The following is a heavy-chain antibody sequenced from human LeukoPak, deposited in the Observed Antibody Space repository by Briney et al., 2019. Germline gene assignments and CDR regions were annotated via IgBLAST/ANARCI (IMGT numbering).Heavy chain of an antibody. CDR3: ARLYCSSTSCAPYFDY. CDR1: GGSISSYY. CDR2: IYYSGST. V-gene: IGHV4-59*01. J-gene: IGHJ4*02. Sequence: SETLSLTCTVSGGSISSYYWSWIRQPPGKGLEWIGYIYYSGSTNYNPSLNSRVTISVDTSKNQFSLKLSSVTAADTAVYYCARLYCSSTSCAPYFDYWGQGTLVTVSS. D-gene: IGHD2-2*01.